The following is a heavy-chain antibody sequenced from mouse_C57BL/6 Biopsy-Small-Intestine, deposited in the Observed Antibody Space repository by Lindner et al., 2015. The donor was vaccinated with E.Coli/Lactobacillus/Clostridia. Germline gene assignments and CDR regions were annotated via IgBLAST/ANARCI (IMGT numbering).Heavy chain of an antibody. J-gene: IGHJ2*01. CDR1: GFNIRDYY. V-gene: IGHV14-2*01. Sequence: VQLQESGAELVKPGASVKLSCTASGFNIRDYYIHWVKQKTDQGLEWIGRIDPGDGESKYAPKFQDKATITADTSSNTAYLHLSSLTSEDSAVYHCAREFITTIGYYFDYWGHGTTLTVSS. CDR2: IDPGDGES. D-gene: IGHD1-1*01. CDR3: AREFITTIGYYFDY.